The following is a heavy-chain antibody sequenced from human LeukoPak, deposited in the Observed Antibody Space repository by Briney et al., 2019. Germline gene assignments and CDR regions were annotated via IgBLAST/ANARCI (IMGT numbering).Heavy chain of an antibody. J-gene: IGHJ4*02. CDR3: ARARAYYYDRRPGRYFEY. D-gene: IGHD3-22*01. CDR1: GFTFKDYY. Sequence: GGSLRLSCAASGFTFKDYYMTWVRQAPGKGLEWLSYISSSGSTIYYADSVKGRFTISRDNAKSSLYLQLNSLRAEDTAVYYCARARAYYYDRRPGRYFEYWGQGTLVTVSS. CDR2: ISSSGSTI. V-gene: IGHV3-11*01.